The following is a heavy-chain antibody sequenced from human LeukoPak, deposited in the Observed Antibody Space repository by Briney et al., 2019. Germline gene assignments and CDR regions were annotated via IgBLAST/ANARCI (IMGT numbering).Heavy chain of an antibody. CDR1: GFTFSNYW. J-gene: IGHJ3*02. CDR2: IKQDGGEK. D-gene: IGHD3-22*01. Sequence: PGGSLRLSCAASGFTFSNYWMNWVRQAPGKGLEWVANIKQDGGEKSYVDSVKGRFTISRDNAKNSLHLQMNSLRAEDTAVYYCAKDRDRITMIVVVIKGGYDAFDIWGQGTMVTVSS. V-gene: IGHV3-7*01. CDR3: AKDRDRITMIVVVIKGGYDAFDI.